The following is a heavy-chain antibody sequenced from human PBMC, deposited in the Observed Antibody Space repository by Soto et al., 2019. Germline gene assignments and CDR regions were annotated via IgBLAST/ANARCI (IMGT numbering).Heavy chain of an antibody. CDR2: MNPNSGNT. J-gene: IGHJ6*02. V-gene: IGHV1-8*01. CDR1: GYTFTSYD. Sequence: ASVKVSCNASGYTFTSYDINWVRQATGQGLEWMGWMNPNSGNTGYAQKFQGRVTMTRNTSISTAYMELSSLRSEDTAVYYCARGSDSYDYYGMDVWGQGTTVTVSS. CDR3: ARGSDSYDYYGMDV.